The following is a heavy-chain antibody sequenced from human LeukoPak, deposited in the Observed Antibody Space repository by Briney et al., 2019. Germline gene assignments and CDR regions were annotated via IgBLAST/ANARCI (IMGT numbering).Heavy chain of an antibody. CDR3: AKDSARITMVRGVIQP. CDR1: GFTFSSYG. CDR2: ISYDGSNK. D-gene: IGHD3-10*01. J-gene: IGHJ4*02. V-gene: IGHV3-30*18. Sequence: GGSLRLSCAASGFTFSSYGMHWVRQAPGKGLEWVAVISYDGSNKYYADSVKGRVTISRDNSKNTLYLKMNSLRAEDTAVYYCAKDSARITMVRGVIQPWGQGKLVTVSS.